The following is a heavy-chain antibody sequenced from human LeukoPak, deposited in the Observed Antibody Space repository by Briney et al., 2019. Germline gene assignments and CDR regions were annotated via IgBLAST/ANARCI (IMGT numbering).Heavy chain of an antibody. J-gene: IGHJ4*02. D-gene: IGHD3-10*01. Sequence: GASVKVSCKASGYTFTSYAMNWVRQAPGQGLEWMGWINTNTGNPTYAQGFTGRFVFSLDTSVSTAYLQISSLKAEDTAVYYCARDTRSYLWFGSGIDYWGQGTLVTVSS. CDR2: INTNTGNP. CDR1: GYTFTSYA. CDR3: ARDTRSYLWFGSGIDY. V-gene: IGHV7-4-1*02.